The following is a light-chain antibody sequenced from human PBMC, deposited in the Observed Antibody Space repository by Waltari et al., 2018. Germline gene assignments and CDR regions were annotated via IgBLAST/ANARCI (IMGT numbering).Light chain of an antibody. Sequence: VMTQSPATLSESPGKMVTLTCRASQSVSNNVAWYQQRPGQAPRLIIYGVSTRATDVPAKFSGSRSGTEVTLTINTLQSEDAATYYCQQYNVWPRTFGQGTKVEI. V-gene: IGKV3-15*01. CDR2: GVS. CDR3: QQYNVWPRT. J-gene: IGKJ1*01. CDR1: QSVSNN.